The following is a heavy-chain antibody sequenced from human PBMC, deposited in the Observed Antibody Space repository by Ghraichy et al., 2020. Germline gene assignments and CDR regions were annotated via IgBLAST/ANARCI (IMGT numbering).Heavy chain of an antibody. CDR1: GYTFTGSY. CDR3: TRDRDVGFDH. CDR2: INPTTGGT. Sequence: ASVKVSCQTSGYTFTGSYMHWVRQAPGQGLEWMGWINPTTGGTKYGERFQGRVTMTRDTSTSTAYMELHSLRPDDTAVYYCTRDRDVGFDHWGQGSLVTVSS. J-gene: IGHJ4*02. V-gene: IGHV1-2*02. D-gene: IGHD5-24*01.